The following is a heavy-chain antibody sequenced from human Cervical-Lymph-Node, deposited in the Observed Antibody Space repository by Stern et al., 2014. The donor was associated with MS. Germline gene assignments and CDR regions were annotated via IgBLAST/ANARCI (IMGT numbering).Heavy chain of an antibody. CDR1: GYSFTSYW. J-gene: IGHJ6*02. Sequence: EVQLEESGAEVKKPGESLKISCKGSGYSFTSYWIGWVRQMPGKGLEWMGIIYPGDSNTRYSPSFQGQVTISADKSINPAYLQWSSLKASDTAMYYCARRSGCSGGTCYYGLDVWGQGTTVTVSS. V-gene: IGHV5-51*03. D-gene: IGHD2-15*01. CDR2: IYPGDSNT. CDR3: ARRSGCSGGTCYYGLDV.